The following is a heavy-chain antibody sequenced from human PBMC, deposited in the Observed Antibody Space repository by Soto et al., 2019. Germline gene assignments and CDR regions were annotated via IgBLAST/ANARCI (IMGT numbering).Heavy chain of an antibody. D-gene: IGHD2-21*01. CDR3: ARVTGGDGYNYYFDY. CDR2: IIPIFGTA. CDR1: GGTFSSYA. V-gene: IGHV1-69*13. Sequence: SVKVSCKASGGTFSSYAISWVRQAPGQGLEWMGGIIPIFGTANYAQKFQGRVTITADESTSTAYMELSSLRSEDTPVYYCARVTGGDGYNYYFDYWGQGTLVTVSS. J-gene: IGHJ4*02.